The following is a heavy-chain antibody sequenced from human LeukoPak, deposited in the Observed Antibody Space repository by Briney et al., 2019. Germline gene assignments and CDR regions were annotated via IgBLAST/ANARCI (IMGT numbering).Heavy chain of an antibody. V-gene: IGHV3-64*01. CDR3: ARVLRDASGYYDY. J-gene: IGHJ4*02. D-gene: IGHD3-22*01. CDR2: ISIHGGDT. Sequence: GGSLRLSCAASGFTFSSYAMHWVRQAPGKGLEYVSAISIHGGDTYYANSVKGRFTTSRDNSKNTLYLQMGSLRAEDMAVYYCARVLRDASGYYDYWGQGTLVTVSS. CDR1: GFTFSSYA.